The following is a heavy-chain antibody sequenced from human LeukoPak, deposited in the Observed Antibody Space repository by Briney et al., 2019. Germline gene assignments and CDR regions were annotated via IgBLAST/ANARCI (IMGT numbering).Heavy chain of an antibody. CDR1: GGSISSTSYY. CDR2: MYYSGST. J-gene: IGHJ4*02. CDR3: AGDQAVAGNFDY. D-gene: IGHD6-19*01. V-gene: IGHV4-39*07. Sequence: SETLSLTCSVSGGSISSTSYYWGWIRQPPGKGLEWIGSMYYSGSTYYNPSLKSRVTISVDTSKNQFSLKLSSVTAADTAVYYCAGDQAVAGNFDYWGQGTLVTVSS.